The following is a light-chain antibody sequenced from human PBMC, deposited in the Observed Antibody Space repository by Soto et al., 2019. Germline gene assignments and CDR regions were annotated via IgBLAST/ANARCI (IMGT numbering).Light chain of an antibody. V-gene: IGKV3-11*01. J-gene: IGKJ4*01. CDR2: DTS. CDR1: QSVSTY. CDR3: QQRGSWPRVT. Sequence: EIVLTQFPATLSLSPGERATLSCRASQSVSTYLAWYQQKPGQAPRLLIYDTSSRATGIPGRFSGSGSGTDFTLTISRREPEDFAVYYCQQRGSWPRVTFGGGTKVEIK.